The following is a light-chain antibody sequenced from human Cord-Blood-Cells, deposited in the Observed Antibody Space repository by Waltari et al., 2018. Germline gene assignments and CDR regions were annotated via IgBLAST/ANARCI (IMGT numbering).Light chain of an antibody. V-gene: IGKV1-5*01. Sequence: DIQITQLPSTLLAPVGTRVTITCRASQSISGWLAGDQQKPEKAPKLLIYDASSLESGFASRFSGRGSGAEFPLAISSLQRDDFATYYCQQYNSYLYTCGQGTKLEIK. CDR2: DAS. CDR3: QQYNSYLYT. CDR1: QSISGW. J-gene: IGKJ2*01.